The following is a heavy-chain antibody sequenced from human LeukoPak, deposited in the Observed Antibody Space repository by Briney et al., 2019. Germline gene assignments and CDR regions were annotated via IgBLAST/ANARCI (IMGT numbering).Heavy chain of an antibody. CDR1: GXXXXSSSYY. V-gene: IGHV4-39*07. CDR2: IYYSGST. CDR3: ARARTREYFDY. Sequence: SGXXXXSSSYYWGWIRQPPGKGLEWIGSIYYSGSTYYNPSLKSRVTISVDTSKNQFSLKLSSVTAADTAVYYCARARTREYFDYWGQGTLVTVSS. D-gene: IGHD1-7*01. J-gene: IGHJ4*02.